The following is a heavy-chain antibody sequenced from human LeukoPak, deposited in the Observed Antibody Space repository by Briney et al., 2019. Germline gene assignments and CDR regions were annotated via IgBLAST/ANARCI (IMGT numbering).Heavy chain of an antibody. CDR3: ARGTNWSPLDFDY. CDR2: ISSSNSFI. D-gene: IGHD1-20*01. J-gene: IGHJ4*02. V-gene: IGHV3-21*01. Sequence: GGSLRLSCAASRFIFSSYHMHWVRQPPGKELEWVSSISSSNSFIYYADSMKGRFTISRDNAKNSLYLQMNSLRAEDTAVYYCARGTNWSPLDFDYWGQGTLVTVSS. CDR1: RFIFSSYH.